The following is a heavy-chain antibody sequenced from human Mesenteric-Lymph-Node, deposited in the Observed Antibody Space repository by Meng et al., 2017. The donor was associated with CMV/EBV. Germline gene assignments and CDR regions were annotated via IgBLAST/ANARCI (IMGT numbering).Heavy chain of an antibody. V-gene: IGHV3-23*01. Sequence: GESLKISCAASGFTFSSYAMSWVRQAPGKGLEWVSAISGSGGSTYYADSVKGRFTISRDNSKNTLYLQMNSLRAEDTAVYYCARGREKDYWGQGTLVTVSS. CDR3: ARGREKDY. CDR1: GFTFSSYA. CDR2: ISGSGGST. J-gene: IGHJ4*02.